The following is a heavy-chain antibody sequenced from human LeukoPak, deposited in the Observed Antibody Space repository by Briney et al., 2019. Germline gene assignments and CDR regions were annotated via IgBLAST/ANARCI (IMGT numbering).Heavy chain of an antibody. Sequence: ASVKVSCKASGYTFTGYYMHWVRQAPGQGLEWMGWINPNSGGTNYAQKFQGRVTMTRDTSISTAYMELSTLRSDDTAVYCCASWYYDSFPTREWGHWFDPWGQGTLVTVSS. D-gene: IGHD3-22*01. J-gene: IGHJ5*02. CDR1: GYTFTGYY. CDR2: INPNSGGT. CDR3: ASWYYDSFPTREWGHWFDP. V-gene: IGHV1-2*02.